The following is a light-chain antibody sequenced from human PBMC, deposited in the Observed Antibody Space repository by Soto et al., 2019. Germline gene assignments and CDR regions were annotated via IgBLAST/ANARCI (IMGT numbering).Light chain of an antibody. CDR1: QDINNY. V-gene: IGKV1-33*01. Sequence: DIQMTQSPSSLSASVGDRVTVTCQASQDINNYLNWYQQKPGKAPKLLIYDASSLETGVPSRFSESGSGTNFTFTISSLQPEDIATYYCQQYDNLPYTFGQGTKLEIK. J-gene: IGKJ2*01. CDR2: DAS. CDR3: QQYDNLPYT.